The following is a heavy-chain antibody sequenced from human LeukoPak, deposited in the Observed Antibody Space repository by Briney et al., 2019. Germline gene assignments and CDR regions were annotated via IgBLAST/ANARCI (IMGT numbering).Heavy chain of an antibody. J-gene: IGHJ3*02. CDR3: AREGYYDFWSGYYTGDI. Sequence: PSETLSLTCTVSGGSISSHYWSWIRQPPGKGLEWIGYIYYSGSTNYNPSLKSRVTISVDTSKNQFSLKLSSVTAADTAVYYCAREGYYDFWSGYYTGDIWGQGTMVTVSS. CDR1: GGSISSHY. CDR2: IYYSGST. D-gene: IGHD3-3*01. V-gene: IGHV4-59*11.